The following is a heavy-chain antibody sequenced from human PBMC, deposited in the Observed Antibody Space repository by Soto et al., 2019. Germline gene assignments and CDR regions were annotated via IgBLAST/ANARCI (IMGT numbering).Heavy chain of an antibody. CDR1: GFTFSSYA. D-gene: IGHD1-26*01. CDR2: VDSSGRT. V-gene: IGHV3-23*01. Sequence: GFLRLSFAASGFTFSSYAMSWVRQAPGKGPEWVSLVDSSGRTYYTDSVKGRFTVSRDNSENTVYLQMNSLRAEDTAVYYCAKWLRSGSYYCDYWGQGTLVTVSS. CDR3: AKWLRSGSYYCDY. J-gene: IGHJ4*02.